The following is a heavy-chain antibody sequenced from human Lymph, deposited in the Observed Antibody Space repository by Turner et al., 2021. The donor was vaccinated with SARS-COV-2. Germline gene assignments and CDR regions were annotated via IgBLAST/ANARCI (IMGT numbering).Heavy chain of an antibody. J-gene: IGHJ4*02. CDR2: IDWVDDK. D-gene: IGHD5-18*01. CDR1: GFSLSTSGMC. V-gene: IGHV2-70*11. Sequence: RESRPELVTTTQTLTLTCTFSGFSLSTSGMCVSWIRQPPGKALEWLARIDWVDDKYYSTSLKTRLTITKDTSKNQVVLTMTNRDPVDTATYYCSRIRTGYSYSYRSTYYFDYWGQGTLVTVSS. CDR3: SRIRTGYSYSYRSTYYFDY.